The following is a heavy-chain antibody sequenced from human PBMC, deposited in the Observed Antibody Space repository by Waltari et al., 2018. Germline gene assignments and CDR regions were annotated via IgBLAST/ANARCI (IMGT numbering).Heavy chain of an antibody. J-gene: IGHJ2*01. CDR3: AKDLGGYSGSHWYFDV. V-gene: IGHV3-23*04. CDR2: SGGMDVRT. Sequence: EVQLVESGGDSVQPGGSLRLSCAAPGFRFSSYAMSWVRQAPGKGQEWLRSSGGMDVRTNYADSAKGRFTISRDNSKDTLFLQRNRLGVDDAAVYYCAKDLGGYSGSHWYFDVWGRGTLVTVSS. CDR1: GFRFSSYA. D-gene: IGHD1-26*01.